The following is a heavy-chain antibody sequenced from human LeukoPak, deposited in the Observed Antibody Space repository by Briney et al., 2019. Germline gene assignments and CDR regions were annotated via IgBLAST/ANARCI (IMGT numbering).Heavy chain of an antibody. CDR3: AKDRKVAAGPFDS. D-gene: IGHD6-6*01. J-gene: IGHJ4*02. CDR1: GFTFSSYE. V-gene: IGHV3-30*02. CDR2: IRYDGSNK. Sequence: GGSLRLSCAASGFTFSSYEMNWVRQAPGKGLEWVAFIRYDGSNKYYADSVKGRFTISRDNSKNTLYLQMNSLRAEDTAVYYCAKDRKVAAGPFDSWGQGTLVTVSS.